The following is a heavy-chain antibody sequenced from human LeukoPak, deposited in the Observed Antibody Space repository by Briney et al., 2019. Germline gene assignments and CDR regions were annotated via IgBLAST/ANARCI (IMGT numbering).Heavy chain of an antibody. J-gene: IGHJ3*02. D-gene: IGHD2-2*02. CDR1: GGTFRSYA. V-gene: IGHV1-69*05. CDR3: ASGYCSSTSCYNSGAFDI. CDR2: IIPIVGTA. Sequence: ALVKVSCKASGGTFRSYAISWVRQAPGQGLEWMGGIIPIVGTANYAQKFQGRVTITTDESTSTAYMELSSLRSEDTAVYYCASGYCSSTSCYNSGAFDIWGQGTMVTVSS.